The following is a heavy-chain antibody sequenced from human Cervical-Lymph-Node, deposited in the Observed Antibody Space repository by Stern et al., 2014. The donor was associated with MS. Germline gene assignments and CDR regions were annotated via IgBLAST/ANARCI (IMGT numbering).Heavy chain of an antibody. CDR1: GYSFITYS. CDR3: ARMSRRCFDY. V-gene: IGHV5-51*01. Sequence: VQLVQSGAEVKKPGESLKISCKGSGYSFITYSIGWVRQMPGKGLEWMGGIYPGDSDARYSPSFQGRVPIPADKSTSPAYLQWSSLKASDTAIYYCARMSRRCFDYWGQGTLVTVSP. D-gene: IGHD4-17*01. J-gene: IGHJ4*02. CDR2: IYPGDSDA.